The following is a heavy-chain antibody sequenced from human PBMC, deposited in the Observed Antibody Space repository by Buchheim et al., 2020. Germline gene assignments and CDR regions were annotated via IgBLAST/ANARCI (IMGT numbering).Heavy chain of an antibody. CDR1: GFTFRNYG. CDR2: ISYDGNDK. CDR3: AKGIKGGYNYYGMDV. Sequence: VQLVQSGGGVVQPGKSLRLSCAASGFTFRNYGMHWVRQAPGKGLGCVAVISYDGNDKYYVDSVKGRFTISRDNSKNTLYLQMNSLRSEDTAVYFCAKGIKGGYNYYGMDVWGQGTT. V-gene: IGHV3-30*18. D-gene: IGHD5-24*01. J-gene: IGHJ6*02.